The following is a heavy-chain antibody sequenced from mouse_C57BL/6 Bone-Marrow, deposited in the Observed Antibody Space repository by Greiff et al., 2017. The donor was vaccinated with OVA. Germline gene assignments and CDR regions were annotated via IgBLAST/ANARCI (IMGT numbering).Heavy chain of an antibody. CDR3: SRDGKGGFAY. J-gene: IGHJ3*01. Sequence: VQLVETGGGLVRPGNSLKLSCVTSGFPFSNYRMHWLRQPPGKRLEWIAVITVKSDNYGVKYAVPVKGRFAISRNESKSSVYLEMNILREEDTATYFCSRDGKGGFAYWGQGTLVTVSA. CDR2: ITVKSDNYGV. V-gene: IGHV13-2*01. D-gene: IGHD2-1*01. CDR1: GFPFSNYR.